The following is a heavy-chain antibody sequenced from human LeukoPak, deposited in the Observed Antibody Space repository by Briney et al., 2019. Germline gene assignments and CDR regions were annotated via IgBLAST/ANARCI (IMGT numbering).Heavy chain of an antibody. V-gene: IGHV3-9*01. Sequence: GGSLRLSCAASGFTFDDYAMHWVRQAPGKGLEWVSGISWNSGSIGYADSVKGRFTISRDNAKNSLYLQMNSLRAEDTAVYYCAREHLEGFDIWGQGTMVTVSS. CDR2: ISWNSGSI. J-gene: IGHJ3*02. CDR1: GFTFDDYA. CDR3: AREHLEGFDI. D-gene: IGHD5-24*01.